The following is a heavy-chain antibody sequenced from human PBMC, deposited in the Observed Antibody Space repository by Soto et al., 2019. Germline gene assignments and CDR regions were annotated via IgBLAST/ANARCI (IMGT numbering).Heavy chain of an antibody. CDR1: GFTFSSYS. CDR3: ARDVNVGYFGA. D-gene: IGHD3-9*01. CDR2: ISSRNNDM. J-gene: IGHJ5*02. V-gene: IGHV3-21*01. Sequence: ESGGGLVKPGGSLRLSCAASGFTFSSYSMNWVRQAPGKGLEWVSTISSRNNDMYYVDSVKGRFTISRDNARNSVYLQMNSLSADVTAVYYCARDVNVGYFGAWGQGTLVTVSS.